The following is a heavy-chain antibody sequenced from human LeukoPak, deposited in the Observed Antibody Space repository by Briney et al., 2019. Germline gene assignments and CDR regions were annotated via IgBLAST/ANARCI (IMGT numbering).Heavy chain of an antibody. Sequence: SVKVSCKASGGTFSSYAISWVRQAPGQGLEWMGGIIPIFGTANYAQKFQGRVTITTDESTSTAYMELSSLRSEDTAVYYCARGYGDYDCYYYMDVRGKGTTVTVSS. CDR3: ARGYGDYDCYYYMDV. J-gene: IGHJ6*03. CDR2: IIPIFGTA. V-gene: IGHV1-69*05. CDR1: GGTFSSYA. D-gene: IGHD4-17*01.